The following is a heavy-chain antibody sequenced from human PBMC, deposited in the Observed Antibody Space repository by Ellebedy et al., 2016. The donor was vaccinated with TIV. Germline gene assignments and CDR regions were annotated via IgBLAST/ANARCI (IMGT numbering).Heavy chain of an antibody. J-gene: IGHJ6*02. CDR2: MNRNSGNT. Sequence: ASVKVSCKASGYTFTSYDTNWVRHATGQRLEWMGWMNRNSGNTGYAQKFERRGTMTRNNSISTAYMELSSLRSEDTDLYNCAGGFDGSGSYYYYGMEVWGQGTRVTVSS. V-gene: IGHV1-8*01. D-gene: IGHD3-10*01. CDR3: AGGFDGSGSYYYYGMEV. CDR1: GYTFTSYD.